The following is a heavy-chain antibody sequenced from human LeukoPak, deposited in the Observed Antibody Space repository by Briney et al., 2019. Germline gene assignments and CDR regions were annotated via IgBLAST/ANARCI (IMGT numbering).Heavy chain of an antibody. V-gene: IGHV4-39*01. CDR1: GGSISSSGYY. Sequence: SETLSLTCTVSGGSISSSGYYWGWTRQPPGKGLERIGSIYYSGTTYYNPSLKSRVTISVDTSKNQFSLKLSSVTAADTAIYYCARQKGNFDHWGQGTLVTVSS. D-gene: IGHD3-10*01. CDR3: ARQKGNFDH. CDR2: IYYSGTT. J-gene: IGHJ4*02.